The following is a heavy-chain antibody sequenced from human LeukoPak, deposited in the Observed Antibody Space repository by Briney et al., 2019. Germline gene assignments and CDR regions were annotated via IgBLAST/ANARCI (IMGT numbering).Heavy chain of an antibody. V-gene: IGHV1-18*01. CDR3: ARGADYKTVKYDY. J-gene: IGHJ4*02. CDR1: GYTFRIHD. D-gene: IGHD4-11*01. CDR2: ISAYSGHT. Sequence: ASVKVSCKASGYTFRIHDINWVRQAPGQGLEWMGWISAYSGHTNYAQKLQGRVTMTTDRSTSTVYMELRSLRFDDTDVYYCARGADYKTVKYDYWGQGTLVTVSS.